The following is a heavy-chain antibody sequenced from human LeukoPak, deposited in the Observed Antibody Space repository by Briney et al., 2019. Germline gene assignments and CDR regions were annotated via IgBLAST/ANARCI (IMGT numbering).Heavy chain of an antibody. D-gene: IGHD1-1*01. Sequence: PSETLSLTCTVSGGSISSYYWSWMRQPPGKGLEWIGYIYYSGSTSYNPSLKSRVTISVDTSKNQFSLKLSSVTAADTAVYYCARGSITNFDYWGQGTLVTVSS. V-gene: IGHV4-59*01. CDR1: GGSISSYY. J-gene: IGHJ4*02. CDR2: IYYSGST. CDR3: ARGSITNFDY.